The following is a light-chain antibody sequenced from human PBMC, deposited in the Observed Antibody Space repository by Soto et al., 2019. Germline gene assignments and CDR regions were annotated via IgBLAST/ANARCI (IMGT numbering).Light chain of an antibody. CDR3: QQRSNWPST. Sequence: EIVLTQSPATLSLSPGERATLSCRASQSVSSYLAWYQQKPGQAPRLLIYDASNRATGIPARFSGSGSGTDFPLTISTLDPKDFAVYYCQQRSNWPSTFGQGTRLEIK. J-gene: IGKJ5*01. CDR2: DAS. CDR1: QSVSSY. V-gene: IGKV3-11*01.